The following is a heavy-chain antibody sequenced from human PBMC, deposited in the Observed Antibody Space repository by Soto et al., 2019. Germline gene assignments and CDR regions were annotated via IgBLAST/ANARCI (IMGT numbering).Heavy chain of an antibody. CDR3: AREGYCSGGSCSD. Sequence: SVKVSCKASGGTFSSYAISWLRQSPGQGLEWMGGIIPIFGTANYAQKFQGRVTITADESTSTAYMELSSLSSEDTAVYYCAREGYCSGGSCSDWGQGTLVTVSS. V-gene: IGHV1-69*13. CDR2: IIPIFGTA. CDR1: GGTFSSYA. J-gene: IGHJ4*02. D-gene: IGHD2-15*01.